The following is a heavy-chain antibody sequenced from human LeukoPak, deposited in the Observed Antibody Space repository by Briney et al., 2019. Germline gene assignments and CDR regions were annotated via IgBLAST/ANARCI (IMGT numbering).Heavy chain of an antibody. J-gene: IGHJ4*02. Sequence: ASVKVSCKVSGYTFIGYYIHWVRQAPGQGLEWMGWINPNSGATNYAQKFQGRVTMTRDRSISTAYMELSRLRSDDTAVYYCARDPYYYGSGSNFDYWGQGTLVTVSS. V-gene: IGHV1-2*02. D-gene: IGHD3-10*01. CDR2: INPNSGAT. CDR3: ARDPYYYGSGSNFDY. CDR1: GYTFIGYY.